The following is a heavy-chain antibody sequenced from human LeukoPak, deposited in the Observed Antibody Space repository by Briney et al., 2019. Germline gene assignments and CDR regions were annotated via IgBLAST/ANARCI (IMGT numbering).Heavy chain of an antibody. CDR2: IYPGDSDT. CDR1: GYSFTSYW. CDR3: ARRPYCSSTSCYRNFDY. Sequence: GESLKISCKGSGYSFTSYWIGWVRQMPGKGLEWVGIIYPGDSDTRYSPSFQGQVTISADKSVSTAYLQWSSLKASDTAMYYCARRPYCSSTSCYRNFDYWGQGTLVTVSS. J-gene: IGHJ4*02. V-gene: IGHV5-51*01. D-gene: IGHD2-2*01.